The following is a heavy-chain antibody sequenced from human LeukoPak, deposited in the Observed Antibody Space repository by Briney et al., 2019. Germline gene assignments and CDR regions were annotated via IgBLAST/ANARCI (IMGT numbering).Heavy chain of an antibody. D-gene: IGHD1-26*01. CDR1: GFTVSSNY. J-gene: IGHJ3*02. V-gene: IGHV3-66*01. CDR2: IYSGGST. CDR3: AREYAGSYHTFDI. Sequence: GGSLRLSCAASGFTVSSNYMSWVRQAPGKGLEWVSVIYSGGSTYYADSVKGRFTISRDNSKNTLYLQMNSLRAEDTAVHYCAREYAGSYHTFDIWGQGTMVTVSS.